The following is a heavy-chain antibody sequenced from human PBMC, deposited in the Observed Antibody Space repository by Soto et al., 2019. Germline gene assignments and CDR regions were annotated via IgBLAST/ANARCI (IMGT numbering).Heavy chain of an antibody. Sequence: ASVKVSCKASGYTFTSYGISWVRQAPGQGLEWMGWISAYNGNTNYAQKLQGRVTMTTDTSTSTAYMELRSLRSDDTAVYYCARPFGGVIVVDDGGMDVWGQGTTVTVSS. J-gene: IGHJ6*02. V-gene: IGHV1-18*01. D-gene: IGHD3-16*02. CDR1: GYTFTSYG. CDR3: ARPFGGVIVVDDGGMDV. CDR2: ISAYNGNT.